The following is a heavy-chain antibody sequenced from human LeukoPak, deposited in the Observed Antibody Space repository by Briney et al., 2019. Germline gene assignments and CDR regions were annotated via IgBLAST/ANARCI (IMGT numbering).Heavy chain of an antibody. CDR3: AKEEMDGDYVSDFLYY. Sequence: PGGSLRLSCAASGFAFSSYAIHWVRQAPGKGLEWVSFISYDGRIKYYADSVKGRLTISRDNSKNTLYLQMNSLRAEDTAVYYCAKEEMDGDYVSDFLYYWGQGTLVTVSS. V-gene: IGHV3-30-3*01. D-gene: IGHD4-17*01. CDR1: GFAFSSYA. CDR2: ISYDGRIK. J-gene: IGHJ4*02.